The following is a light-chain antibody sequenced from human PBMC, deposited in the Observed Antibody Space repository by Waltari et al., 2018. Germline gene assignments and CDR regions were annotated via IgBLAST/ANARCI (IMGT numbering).Light chain of an antibody. V-gene: IGLV2-11*02. CDR3: CSYAGSYVV. CDR2: DVS. CDR1: SSDVGGYNY. Sequence: QSALTQPRSVSGSPGQSVTLSCTGTSSDVGGYNYVSWYQQHPGKAPKLMIYDVSKRPSGVPDRFSGSKSGNTASLTISGLQAEDEADYYCCSYAGSYVVFGGETKLTVL. J-gene: IGLJ2*01.